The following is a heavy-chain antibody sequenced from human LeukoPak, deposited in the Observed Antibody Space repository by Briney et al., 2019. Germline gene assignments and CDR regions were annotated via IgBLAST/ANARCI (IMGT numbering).Heavy chain of an antibody. CDR1: GFPFSTYG. CDR2: IWYDGSNK. Sequence: GRSLRLSCAASGFPFSTYGMHWVRQAPGKGLEWVAVIWYDGSNKYYADSVKGRFTISRDNSKNTLYLQMNSLRAEDTAVYYCARASGSYDYWGQGTLVIVSS. CDR3: ARASGSYDY. V-gene: IGHV3-33*01. D-gene: IGHD1-26*01. J-gene: IGHJ4*02.